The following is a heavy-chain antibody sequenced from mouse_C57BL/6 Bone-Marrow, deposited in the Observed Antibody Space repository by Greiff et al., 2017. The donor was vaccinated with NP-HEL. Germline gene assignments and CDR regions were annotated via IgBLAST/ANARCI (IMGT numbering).Heavy chain of an antibody. CDR2: INPNNGGT. V-gene: IGHV1-26*01. CDR1: GYTFTDYY. J-gene: IGHJ4*01. D-gene: IGHD3-2*02. CDR3: ARRQLRLQAMDY. Sequence: VQLQQSGPELLKPGASVKISCKASGYTFTDYYMNWVKQSHGQSLEWIGDINPNNGGTSYNQKFKGKATLTVDKSSSTAYMELRSLTSEDSAVYYCARRQLRLQAMDYWGQGTSVTVSS.